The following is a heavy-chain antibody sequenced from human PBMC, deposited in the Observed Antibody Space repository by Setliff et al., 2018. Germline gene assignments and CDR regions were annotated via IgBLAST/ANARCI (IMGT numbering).Heavy chain of an antibody. CDR1: DDSISSRHYY. CDR2: IYTSWST. V-gene: IGHV4-61*09. D-gene: IGHD3-3*01. Sequence: PSETLSLTCTVSDDSISSRHYYWSWIRQPAGKGLEGLGQIYTSWSTNYNPSLKGRATLSIDASKRQFSLKLTSVTAADTAVYYCERVVGYDFWSGYYIYYYYYMDVWGKGTTVTVSS. J-gene: IGHJ6*03. CDR3: ERVVGYDFWSGYYIYYYYYMDV.